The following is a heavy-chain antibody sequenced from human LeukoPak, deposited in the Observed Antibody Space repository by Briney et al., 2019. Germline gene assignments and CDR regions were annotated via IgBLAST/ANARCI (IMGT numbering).Heavy chain of an antibody. CDR3: ARGPLDSGYTYFDY. CDR2: FPYSGST. D-gene: IGHD5-12*01. J-gene: IGHJ4*02. Sequence: SETLSLTCTVSGASVSNYYWSWIRQPPGKGLEWIGYFPYSGSTNYNPSLKSRVTISVDTSKNQFSLKLSSVTAADTAVYYCARGPLDSGYTYFDYWGQGTLVSVAS. CDR1: GASVSNYY. V-gene: IGHV4-59*02.